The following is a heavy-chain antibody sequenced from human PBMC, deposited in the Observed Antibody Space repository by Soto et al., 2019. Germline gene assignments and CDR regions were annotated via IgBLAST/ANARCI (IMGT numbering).Heavy chain of an antibody. J-gene: IGHJ4*02. CDR1: GFTFSSYW. D-gene: IGHD5-12*01. CDR2: ITPDGSST. Sequence: EVQLVESGGGLVQPGGSLRLSCATSGFTFSSYWMHWVRQAPGKGLMWVSHITPDGSSTSYADSVKGRFTISRDNAKNTLYLQMNSLRAEDTAIYYCARDLIIVDTPGDDFDYWGQGTLVAVSS. V-gene: IGHV3-74*01. CDR3: ARDLIIVDTPGDDFDY.